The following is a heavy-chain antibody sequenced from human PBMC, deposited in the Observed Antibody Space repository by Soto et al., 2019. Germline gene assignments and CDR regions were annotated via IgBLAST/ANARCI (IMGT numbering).Heavy chain of an antibody. J-gene: IGHJ5*02. CDR3: ARDIVVVVAATGAFAGSRGFDP. Sequence: QVQLVQSGAEVKKPGSSVKVSCKASGGTFSSYTISWVRQAPGQGLEWMGRIIPILGIANYAQKFQGRVTITEDKSTSTAYMELSSLRSEDTAVYYCARDIVVVVAATGAFAGSRGFDPWGQGTLVTVSS. D-gene: IGHD2-15*01. CDR1: GGTFSSYT. V-gene: IGHV1-69*08. CDR2: IIPILGIA.